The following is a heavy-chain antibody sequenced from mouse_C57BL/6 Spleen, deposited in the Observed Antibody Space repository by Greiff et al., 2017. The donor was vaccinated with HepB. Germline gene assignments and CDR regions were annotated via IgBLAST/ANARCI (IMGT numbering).Heavy chain of an antibody. CDR2: ISSGSSTI. V-gene: IGHV5-17*01. D-gene: IGHD5-1*01. Sequence: EVQLVESGGGLVKPGGSLKLSCAASGFTFSDYGMHWVRQAPEKGLEWVAYISSGSSTIYYADTVKGRFTISRDNAKNTLFLQMTSLRSEDTAMYYCARGRNEYVYYAMDYWGQGTSVTVSS. CDR1: GFTFSDYG. J-gene: IGHJ4*01. CDR3: ARGRNEYVYYAMDY.